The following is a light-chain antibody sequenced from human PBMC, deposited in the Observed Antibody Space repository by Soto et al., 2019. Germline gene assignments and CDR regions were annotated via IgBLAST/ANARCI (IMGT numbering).Light chain of an antibody. CDR1: QSISTY. J-gene: IGKJ2*01. Sequence: DIPMTQSPSSLSASVGDRVTITCRASQSISTYLNWYQQKPGKAPKLLIYGASSLHIGVPSRFRGSASGTDFTLTISSLQPEDFATYYCQQSDSSPPYTFGQGTKLEMK. V-gene: IGKV1-39*01. CDR3: QQSDSSPPYT. CDR2: GAS.